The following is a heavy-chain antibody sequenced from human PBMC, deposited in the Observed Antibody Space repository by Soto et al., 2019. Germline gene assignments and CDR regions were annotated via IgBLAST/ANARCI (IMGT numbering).Heavy chain of an antibody. J-gene: IGHJ6*02. CDR2: MYNTGST. V-gene: IGHV4-59*01. CDR1: GGSISRYY. D-gene: IGHD2-21*02. CDR3: ARDLWGYCGTDCYPLDV. Sequence: QVQLQESGPGLVKPSETLSLTCTVSGGSISRYYWSWIRQPPGKGLEWIGYMYNTGSTVYNPPFKSRVTISVDTIKNQFSLKLNSVTAADTAVYYCARDLWGYCGTDCYPLDVWGQGTTVTVSS.